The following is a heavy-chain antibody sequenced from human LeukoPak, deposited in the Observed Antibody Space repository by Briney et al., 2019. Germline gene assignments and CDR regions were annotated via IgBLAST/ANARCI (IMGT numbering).Heavy chain of an antibody. V-gene: IGHV3-23*01. J-gene: IGHJ4*02. D-gene: IGHD2-2*01. CDR1: GFTFSSYA. CDR3: AKRPLIVVVPAASLPVDY. Sequence: PGGSLRLSCAASGFTFSSYAMSWVRQAPGKGLEWVSAISGSGGNTYYADSVKGRFTISRDNSKNTLYLQMNSLRAEDTAVYYCAKRPLIVVVPAASLPVDYWGQGTLVTVSS. CDR2: ISGSGGNT.